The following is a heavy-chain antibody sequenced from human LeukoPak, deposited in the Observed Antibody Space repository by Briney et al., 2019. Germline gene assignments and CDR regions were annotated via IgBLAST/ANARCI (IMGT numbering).Heavy chain of an antibody. D-gene: IGHD1-26*01. V-gene: IGHV3-73*01. CDR3: TRDAGTYDSLDP. Sequence: GGSLRLFCAASGFTFSDCSIHWVRQASGKGLEWVGLIDKKTKNYETAYAASVRGRFTISRDDSQNTAYLQMYSLETEDTALYYCTRDAGTYDSLDPWGHGTLVTVSS. CDR1: GFTFSDCS. J-gene: IGHJ5*02. CDR2: IDKKTKNYET.